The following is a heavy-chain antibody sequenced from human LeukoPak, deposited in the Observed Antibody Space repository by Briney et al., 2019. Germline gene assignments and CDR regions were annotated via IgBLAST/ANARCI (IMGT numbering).Heavy chain of an antibody. CDR2: ISSSSSYI. D-gene: IGHD5-24*01. CDR3: AYREMAKDY. V-gene: IGHV3-21*01. J-gene: IGHJ4*02. Sequence: GGSLGLSCAASGFTFSSYSMNWVRQAPGKGLEWVSSISSSSSYIYYADSVKGRFTISRDNAKNSLYLQMNSLRAEDTAVYYCAYREMAKDYWGQGTLVTVSS. CDR1: GFTFSSYS.